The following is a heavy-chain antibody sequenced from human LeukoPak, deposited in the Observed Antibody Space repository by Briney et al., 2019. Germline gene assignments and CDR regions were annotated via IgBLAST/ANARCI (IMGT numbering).Heavy chain of an antibody. J-gene: IGHJ3*02. CDR3: ARVAMVRFGGVIVLPWAFDI. D-gene: IGHD3-16*02. V-gene: IGHV4-34*01. CDR1: GGSFSGYY. Sequence: SETLSLTCAVYGGSFSGYYWSWIRQPPGKGLEWIGEINHSGSTNYNPSLKSRVTISVDTSKNQFSLKLSSVTAADTAVYYCARVAMVRFGGVIVLPWAFDIWGQGTMVTVSS. CDR2: INHSGST.